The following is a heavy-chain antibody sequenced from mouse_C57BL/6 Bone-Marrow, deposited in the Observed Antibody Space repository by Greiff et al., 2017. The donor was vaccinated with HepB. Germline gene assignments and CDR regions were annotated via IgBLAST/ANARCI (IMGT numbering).Heavy chain of an antibody. V-gene: IGHV5-6*01. CDR3: ARHVITRDY. J-gene: IGHJ2*01. Sequence: EVHLVESGGDLVKPGGSLKLSCAASGFTFSSYGMSWVRQTPDKRLEWVATISSGGSYTYYPDSVKGRFTISRDNAKNTLYLQMSSLKSEDTAMYYCARHVITRDYWGQGTTLTVSS. CDR2: ISSGGSYT. D-gene: IGHD2-4*01. CDR1: GFTFSSYG.